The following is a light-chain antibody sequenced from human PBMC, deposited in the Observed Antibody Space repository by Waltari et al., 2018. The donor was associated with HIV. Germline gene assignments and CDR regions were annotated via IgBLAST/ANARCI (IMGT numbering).Light chain of an antibody. Sequence: DIQMTQSPSSLSASVGDRVTIPCRASQPISTYVNWFQQKPGKAPNLLIYGASRLHSGVPSRVRGSGSGTNFTLTISSLQPEDFATYFCHQTYTTPPTFGGGTKVDIK. CDR3: HQTYTTPPT. CDR1: QPISTY. CDR2: GAS. J-gene: IGKJ4*01. V-gene: IGKV1-39*01.